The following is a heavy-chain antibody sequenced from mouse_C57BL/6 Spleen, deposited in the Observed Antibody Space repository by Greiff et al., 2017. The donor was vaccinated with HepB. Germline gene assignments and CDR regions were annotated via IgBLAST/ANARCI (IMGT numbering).Heavy chain of an antibody. Sequence: QVQLKESGPGLVQPSQSLSITCTVSGFSLTSYGVHWVRQSPGKGLEWLGVIWSGGSTDYNAAFISRLSISKDNSKSQVFFKMNSLQADDTAIYYCARKRDYSNPYAMDYWGQGTSVTVSS. D-gene: IGHD2-5*01. CDR3: ARKRDYSNPYAMDY. CDR2: IWSGGST. J-gene: IGHJ4*01. CDR1: GFSLTSYG. V-gene: IGHV2-2*01.